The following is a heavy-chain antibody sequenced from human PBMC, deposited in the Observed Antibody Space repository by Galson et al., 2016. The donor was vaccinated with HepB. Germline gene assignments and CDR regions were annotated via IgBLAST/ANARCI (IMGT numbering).Heavy chain of an antibody. CDR1: GFTFNNYA. J-gene: IGHJ3*01. CDR2: ISIRSDST. D-gene: IGHD3-16*01. V-gene: IGHV3-23*01. Sequence: SLRLSCAASGFTFNNYALNWVRQAPGKGLEWVSAISIRSDSTFYADSVKGRFMIFRDNSKNTVYLQMNTLRVDDTATYYCAKDIRSSVTGWGKLDAFDVWGQGTTVTVSS. CDR3: AKDIRSSVTGWGKLDAFDV.